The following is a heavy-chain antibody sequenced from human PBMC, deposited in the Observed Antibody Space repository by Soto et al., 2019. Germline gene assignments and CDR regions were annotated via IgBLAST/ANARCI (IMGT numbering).Heavy chain of an antibody. CDR3: AKDQSTNSRSYHALDV. J-gene: IGHJ6*02. CDR2: VSNDGSNK. Sequence: QAQLVESGGGVVQPGESLRLSCAASEFTFSSYAMHWVRQAPGKGLEWVAVVSNDGSNKYYADSVKGRFTISRDNSKNTLNLQMNSLRAEDTAVYYCAKDQSTNSRSYHALDVWGQGTTVTVSS. D-gene: IGHD2-8*01. V-gene: IGHV3-30*18. CDR1: EFTFSSYA.